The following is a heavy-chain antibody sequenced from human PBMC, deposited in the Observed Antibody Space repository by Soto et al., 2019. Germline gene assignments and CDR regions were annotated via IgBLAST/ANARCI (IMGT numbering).Heavy chain of an antibody. J-gene: IGHJ4*02. CDR1: GGSLSSYY. CDR3: ARDRKPGAYDY. CDR2: IYYSGST. D-gene: IGHD7-27*01. Sequence: QVQLQESGPGLVKPSETLSLTCTVSGGSLSSYYWSWIRQPPGKGLEWIGYIYYSGSTNYNPSLKSRVTISVDTSKNQFSLKLSSVTAADTAVYYCARDRKPGAYDYWGQGTLVTVSS. V-gene: IGHV4-59*01.